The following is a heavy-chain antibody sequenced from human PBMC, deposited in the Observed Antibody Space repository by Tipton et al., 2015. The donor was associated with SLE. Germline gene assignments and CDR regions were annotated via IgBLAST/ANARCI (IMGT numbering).Heavy chain of an antibody. Sequence: GLVKPSETLSLICSVSGGSINNYYWSWIRQPPGKGLEWIGYIHHSGNTIYTPSLKSRVTISIDTSKKQFSLKLTSVTAADTAVYFCARHGDQLGIYWYFDLWGRGTLVTVSS. CDR3: ARHGDQLGIYWYFDL. CDR2: IHHSGNT. V-gene: IGHV4-59*01. CDR1: GGSINNYY. D-gene: IGHD7-27*01. J-gene: IGHJ2*01.